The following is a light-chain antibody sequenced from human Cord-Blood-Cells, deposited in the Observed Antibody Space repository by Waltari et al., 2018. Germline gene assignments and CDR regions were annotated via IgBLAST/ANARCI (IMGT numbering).Light chain of an antibody. CDR1: SSDGAGHNY. CDR2: DVS. J-gene: IGLJ2*01. CDR3: SSYTSSSTLV. Sequence: QSALTQPASASGPPGQSLTISCTGTSSDGAGHNYDSWYQQHPGNAPNLMIYDVSNRPSGVSNRFSGSKSGNTASLTISGLQAEDEADYYCSSYTSSSTLVFGGGTKLTVL. V-gene: IGLV2-14*01.